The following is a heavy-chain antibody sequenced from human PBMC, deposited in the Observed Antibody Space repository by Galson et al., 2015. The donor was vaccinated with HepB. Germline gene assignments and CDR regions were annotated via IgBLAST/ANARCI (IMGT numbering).Heavy chain of an antibody. D-gene: IGHD1-26*01. J-gene: IGHJ4*02. V-gene: IGHV3-21*01. CDR3: ARAGRSPLGAGFRGYFYFDY. Sequence: SLRLSCAASGFTFSSYSMNWVRQAPGKGLEWVSSISSSSSYIYYADSVKGRFTISRDNAKNSLYLQMNSLRAEDTAVYYCARAGRSPLGAGFRGYFYFDYWGQGTLVTVSS. CDR1: GFTFSSYS. CDR2: ISSSSSYI.